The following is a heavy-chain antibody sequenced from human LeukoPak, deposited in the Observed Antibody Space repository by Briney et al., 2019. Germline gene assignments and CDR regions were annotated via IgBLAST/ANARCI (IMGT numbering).Heavy chain of an antibody. D-gene: IGHD3-10*01. CDR2: IDTTTGNP. Sequence: ASVKVSCKASGGTFSSYAISWVRQAPGQGLEWMGNIDTTTGNPRYAQDFTGRFVFSLDTSVSTAYLQITSLKADDTAAYYCVRGTPTPGMDYWGQGTQVTVSS. CDR3: VRGTPTPGMDY. J-gene: IGHJ4*02. CDR1: GGTFSSYA. V-gene: IGHV7-4-1*02.